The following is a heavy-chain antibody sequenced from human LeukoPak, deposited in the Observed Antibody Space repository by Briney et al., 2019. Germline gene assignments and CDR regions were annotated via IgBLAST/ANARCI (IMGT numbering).Heavy chain of an antibody. CDR2: IRNKANGGTA. D-gene: IGHD6-19*01. Sequence: GGSLRLSCTTSGFTFSDYAVTWVRQAPGKGLEWVGFIRNKANGGTADYAAPVKGRFTISRDDSKTIAYLLMNSLKTEDTAVYYCTRAYSTGWLGINDYWGQGALVTVSS. V-gene: IGHV3-49*04. CDR1: GFTFSDYA. J-gene: IGHJ4*02. CDR3: TRAYSTGWLGINDY.